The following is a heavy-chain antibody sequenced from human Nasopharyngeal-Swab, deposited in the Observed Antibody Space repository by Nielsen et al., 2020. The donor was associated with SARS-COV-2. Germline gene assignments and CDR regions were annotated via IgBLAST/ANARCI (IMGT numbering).Heavy chain of an antibody. CDR2: IGDKDHNYAT. CDR1: GFIFSASA. CDR3: TTDFYFDY. V-gene: IGHV3-73*01. Sequence: ESLKISCAASGFIFSASAIHWVRQASGEGLEWVGRIGDKDHNYATTYGASVQGRFTISRDDSKNTAFLQMDSLKTEDTALYYCTTDFYFDYWGQGTLVTVSS. J-gene: IGHJ4*02.